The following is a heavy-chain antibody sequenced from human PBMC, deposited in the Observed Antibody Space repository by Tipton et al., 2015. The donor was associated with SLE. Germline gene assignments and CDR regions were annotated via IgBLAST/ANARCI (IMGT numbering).Heavy chain of an antibody. CDR1: GGSISSYY. J-gene: IGHJ6*03. D-gene: IGHD1-14*01. CDR2: IYYSGST. CDR3: ARDLRSGGYYYYYYMDV. Sequence: TLSLTCTVSGGSISSYYWSWIRQPPGKGLKWIGYIYYSGSTNYNPSLKSRVTIPVDTSKNQFSLKLSSVTAADTAVYYCARDLRSGGYYYYYYMDVWGKGTTVTVSS. V-gene: IGHV4-59*01.